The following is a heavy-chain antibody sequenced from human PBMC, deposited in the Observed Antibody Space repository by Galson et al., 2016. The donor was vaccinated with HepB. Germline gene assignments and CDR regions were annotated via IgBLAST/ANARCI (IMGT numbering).Heavy chain of an antibody. J-gene: IGHJ4*02. V-gene: IGHV5-51*01. CDR1: GYILSNYW. CDR2: IYPGDSDT. D-gene: IGHD1-26*01. Sequence: QSGAEVKKPGESLEISCKGSGYILSNYWIAWVRQMPGKGLEWMGMIYPGDSDTRYSPSFQGQVTISADKSINTAYLQWSSLKASDTAVYYCAGQVGATGYLDWWGQGTLVTVSS. CDR3: AGQVGATGYLDW.